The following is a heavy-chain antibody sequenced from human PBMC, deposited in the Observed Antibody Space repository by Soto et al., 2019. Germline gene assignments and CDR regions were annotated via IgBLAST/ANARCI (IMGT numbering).Heavy chain of an antibody. D-gene: IGHD3-10*01. J-gene: IGHJ4*02. CDR2: IYYSGST. V-gene: IGHV4-61*01. CDR3: ARVRGGADY. Sequence: SETLSLTCTVSGGSVSSGSYYWSWIRQPPGKGLEWIGYIYYSGSTNYNPSLKSRVTISVDTSKNQFSLKLSSVTAADTAVYYCARVRGGADYWGQGTLVTVSS. CDR1: GGSVSSGSYY.